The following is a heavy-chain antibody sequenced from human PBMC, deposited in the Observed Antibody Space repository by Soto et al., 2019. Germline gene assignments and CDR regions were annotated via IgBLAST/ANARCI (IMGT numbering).Heavy chain of an antibody. CDR3: ARGKVAGTLGY. CDR1: GGSISSYY. CDR2: IYYSGST. V-gene: IGHV4-59*01. D-gene: IGHD6-19*01. Sequence: QVQLQESGPGLVKPSETLSLTCTVSGGSISSYYWSWIRQPPGKGLEWIGYIYYSGSTNYNPSLKSRVTISVDTSKNQFSLKLSSVTAADTAVYYCARGKVAGTLGYWGQGTLVTVSS. J-gene: IGHJ4*02.